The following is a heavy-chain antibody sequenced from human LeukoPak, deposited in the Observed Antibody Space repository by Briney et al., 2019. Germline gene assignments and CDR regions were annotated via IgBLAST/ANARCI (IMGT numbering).Heavy chain of an antibody. Sequence: PGGSLRLSCAASGFTVSSNYMSWVRQAPGKGLEWVSVIYNGGSTYYADSVKGRFTISRDNAKNTLYLRMNSLRAEDTAVYYCARDKQCDYWGQGTLVTVSS. V-gene: IGHV3-53*01. CDR1: GFTVSSNY. D-gene: IGHD6-19*01. J-gene: IGHJ4*02. CDR2: IYNGGST. CDR3: ARDKQCDY.